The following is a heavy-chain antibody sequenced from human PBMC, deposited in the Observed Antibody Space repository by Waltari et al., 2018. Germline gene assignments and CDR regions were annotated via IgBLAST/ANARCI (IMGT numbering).Heavy chain of an antibody. CDR3: ARRPKATTNFDS. J-gene: IGHJ4*02. CDR2: IYPDESDT. Sequence: VQLEQSGVEVKKPGESLTISCKGSGSTFSNHWIGWVRQLPGKGLEWMGIIYPDESDTRYSLSFQGQGAMSVDKSTSTAYLQWTSLKASDTAMYYCARRPKATTNFDSWGRGTLVTVS. V-gene: IGHV5-51*01. CDR1: GSTFSNHW. D-gene: IGHD1-1*01.